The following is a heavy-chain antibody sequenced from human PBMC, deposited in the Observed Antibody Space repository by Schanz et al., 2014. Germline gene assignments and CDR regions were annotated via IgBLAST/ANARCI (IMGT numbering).Heavy chain of an antibody. CDR1: GFTFSDYY. D-gene: IGHD2-8*01. J-gene: IGHJ3*02. Sequence: QVQLVESGGGVVHPGGSLRLSCAASGFTFSDYYMTWIRQAPGKGLEWVSYVSSNNIYTKYADSVRGRFTISRDNAKNSLFLQMNSLRADDTAVYYCARDMLRRYGALEIWGRGTMVTVSS. V-gene: IGHV3-11*06. CDR3: ARDMLRRYGALEI. CDR2: VSSNNIYT.